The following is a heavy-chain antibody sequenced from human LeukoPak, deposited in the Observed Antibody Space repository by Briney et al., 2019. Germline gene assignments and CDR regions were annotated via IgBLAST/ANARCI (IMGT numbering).Heavy chain of an antibody. J-gene: IGHJ4*02. V-gene: IGHV4-34*01. CDR2: INHSGST. Sequence: SSETLSLTCAVYGGSFSGYYWSWIRQPPGKGLEWIGEINHSGSTNYNPSLKSRVTISVDTSKNQFSLKLSSVTAADTAVYYCARGRLVRYFDWLARDYYFDYWGQGTLVTVSS. D-gene: IGHD3-9*01. CDR1: GGSFSGYY. CDR3: ARGRLVRYFDWLARDYYFDY.